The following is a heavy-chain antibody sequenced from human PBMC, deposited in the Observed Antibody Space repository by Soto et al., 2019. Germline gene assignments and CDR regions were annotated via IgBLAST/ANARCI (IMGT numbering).Heavy chain of an antibody. D-gene: IGHD3-3*01. J-gene: IGHJ6*01. V-gene: IGHV3-23*01. CDR1: GFIFSTSA. Sequence: EVQLLESGGNLVQPGGSLRLSCVASGFIFSTSAMSWVRQAPGKGREWVSAISGTGGSPYYADSVKGRFTISRDNSKNTLYLEMNSLRADDTAVYYCAKGPTIFGVIIVAEYYYGMDVW. CDR3: AKGPTIFGVIIVAEYYYGMDV. CDR2: ISGTGGSP.